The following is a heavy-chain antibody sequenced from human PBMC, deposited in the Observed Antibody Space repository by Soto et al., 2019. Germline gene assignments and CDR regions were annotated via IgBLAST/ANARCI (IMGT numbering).Heavy chain of an antibody. CDR2: INPNSGGT. CDR3: ARVSSGYSYGPTFDY. J-gene: IGHJ4*02. Sequence: ASVKVSGKASGYTSTGYYMHWVRQAPGQGLEWMGWINPNSGGTNYAQKFQGWVTMTRDTSISTAYMELSRLRSDDTAVYYCARVSSGYSYGPTFDYWGQGTLVTVSS. CDR1: GYTSTGYY. V-gene: IGHV1-2*04. D-gene: IGHD5-18*01.